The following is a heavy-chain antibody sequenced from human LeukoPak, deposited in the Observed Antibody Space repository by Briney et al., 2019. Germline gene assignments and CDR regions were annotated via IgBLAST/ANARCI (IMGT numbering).Heavy chain of an antibody. CDR3: ARWADSSSFDY. J-gene: IGHJ4*02. D-gene: IGHD6-13*01. CDR2: IIPILGIA. V-gene: IGHV1-69*04. Sequence: SVKVSCKASGGTLSSYAISWVRQAPGQGLEWMGRIIPILGIANYAQKFQGRVTITADKSTSTAYMELSSLRSEDTAVYYCARWADSSSFDYWGQGTLVTVSS. CDR1: GGTLSSYA.